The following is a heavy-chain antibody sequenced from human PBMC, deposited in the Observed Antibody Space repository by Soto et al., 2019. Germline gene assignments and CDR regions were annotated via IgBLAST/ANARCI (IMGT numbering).Heavy chain of an antibody. Sequence: VQLLESGGGLVQPGGSLRLSCAASGFTFSSYAMSWVRQAPEKGLEWVSTISGSGGSTYYADSVKGRFTISRDKSKNTLYLHMNSLRAEDTAVYYWAKHFDSSGYTVPYYFDYWGQGTLVTVSS. CDR3: AKHFDSSGYTVPYYFDY. V-gene: IGHV3-23*01. CDR2: ISGSGGST. J-gene: IGHJ4*02. CDR1: GFTFSSYA. D-gene: IGHD3-22*01.